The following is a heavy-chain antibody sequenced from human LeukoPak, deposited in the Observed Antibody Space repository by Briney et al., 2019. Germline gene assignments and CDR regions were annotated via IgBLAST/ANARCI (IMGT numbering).Heavy chain of an antibody. CDR2: IIPIFGTA. CDR1: GGTFSSYA. V-gene: IGHV1-69*13. Sequence: ASVKVSCKSSGGTFSSYAISWVRQAPGQGLAWMGGIIPIFGTANYAQKFQGRVTITPDESTSTAYMELSSLRSEDTAVYYCARWGGYTDNWFDPWGQGTLVTVSS. CDR3: ARWGGYTDNWFDP. J-gene: IGHJ5*02. D-gene: IGHD2-2*02.